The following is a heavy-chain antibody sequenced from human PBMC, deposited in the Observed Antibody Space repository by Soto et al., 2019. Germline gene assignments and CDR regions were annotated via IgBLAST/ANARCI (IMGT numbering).Heavy chain of an antibody. CDR2: SIPILDVA. CDR1: GDTFSTYT. D-gene: IGHD2-2*01. CDR3: ARDSGNQLLIDY. V-gene: IGHV1-69*08. J-gene: IGHJ4*02. Sequence: QVPLVQSGAEVKKPGSSVRVSCKASGDTFSTYTISWVRQAPGQGFEWLGRSIPILDVANYAQSFQGRVTITADKSTSTAYMELNSLRSEDTAVYYCARDSGNQLLIDYWGQGTLVTVSS.